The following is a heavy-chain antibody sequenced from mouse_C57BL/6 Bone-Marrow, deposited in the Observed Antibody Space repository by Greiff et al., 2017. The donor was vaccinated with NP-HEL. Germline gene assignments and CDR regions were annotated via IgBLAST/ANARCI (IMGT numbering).Heavy chain of an antibody. D-gene: IGHD2-3*01. CDR1: GFNIKDDY. Sequence: VQLQQPGAELVRPGASVKLSCTASGFNIKDDYMHWVKQRPEQGLEWIGWIDPENGDTEYASKFQGKATITADTSSNTAYLQLSSLTSEDTAVYYCTTGLLRDYWGQGTTLTVSS. V-gene: IGHV14-4*01. CDR2: IDPENGDT. CDR3: TTGLLRDY. J-gene: IGHJ2*01.